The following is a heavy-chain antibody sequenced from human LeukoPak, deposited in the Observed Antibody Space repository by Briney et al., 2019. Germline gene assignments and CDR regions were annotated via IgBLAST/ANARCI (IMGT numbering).Heavy chain of an antibody. D-gene: IGHD3-16*02. CDR2: INPNSGDT. CDR1: GYTFTAYY. V-gene: IGHV1-2*02. CDR3: ARLPSFMITFGGVIAKYAFDY. J-gene: IGHJ4*02. Sequence: ASVKVSCKASGYTFTAYYMHWVRQAPGQGLEWMGWINPNSGDTNYAQKFQGRVTMTRDTSVSTAYMELSRLRSDDTAVYFCARLPSFMITFGGVIAKYAFDYWGQGTLVTVSS.